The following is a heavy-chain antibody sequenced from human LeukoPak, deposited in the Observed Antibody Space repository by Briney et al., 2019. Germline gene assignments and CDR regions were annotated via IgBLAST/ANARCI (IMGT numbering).Heavy chain of an antibody. Sequence: PGETLRLSCKASGITFRIHGMFWVRQAPGKGLEGVASIRYDGSRQFYADSVKGRFTISRDNSKNTLYLQMNSLRAEDTAVYYCARERGRYIDAFDIWGQGTMVTVSS. J-gene: IGHJ3*02. V-gene: IGHV3-30*02. CDR2: IRYDGSRQ. CDR1: GITFRIHG. CDR3: ARERGRYIDAFDI. D-gene: IGHD5-24*01.